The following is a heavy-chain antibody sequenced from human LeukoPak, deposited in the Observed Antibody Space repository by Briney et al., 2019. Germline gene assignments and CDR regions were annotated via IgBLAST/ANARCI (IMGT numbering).Heavy chain of an antibody. CDR1: GGSISSYY. V-gene: IGHV4-59*01. Sequence: SETLSLTCTVSGGSISSYYWSWIRQPPGKGLEWIGYIYYSGSTNYNPSLKSRVTISVDTSKNQFSLKLSPVTAADTAVCYCASGIWVTSYFDYWGQGTLVTVSS. CDR3: ASGIWVTSYFDY. CDR2: IYYSGST. D-gene: IGHD4-17*01. J-gene: IGHJ4*02.